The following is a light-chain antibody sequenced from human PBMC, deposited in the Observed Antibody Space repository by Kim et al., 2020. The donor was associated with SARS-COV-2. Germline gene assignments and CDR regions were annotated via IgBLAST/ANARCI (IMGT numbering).Light chain of an antibody. Sequence: RATINCKSSQTVLYNSNNKNYLAWYQQKPGQAPKLLIYWASIRESGVSARFSGSGSETDFTLAISSLQAEDVAVYYCQQYYRTPPSFGQGTKLEI. J-gene: IGKJ2*03. V-gene: IGKV4-1*01. CDR3: QQYYRTPPS. CDR2: WAS. CDR1: QTVLYNSNNKNY.